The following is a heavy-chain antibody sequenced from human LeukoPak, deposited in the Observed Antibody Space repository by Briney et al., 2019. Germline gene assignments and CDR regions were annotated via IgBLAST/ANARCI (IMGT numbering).Heavy chain of an antibody. CDR2: IKQDGNEK. V-gene: IGHV3-7*01. J-gene: IGHJ4*02. CDR3: ARDGASSHTY. CDR1: GFTFRSYW. Sequence: GGSLRLSCAAPGFTFRSYWMSWVRQAPGKGLEWVANIKQDGNEKYYVDSVKGRFTISRDNAKNSLYLQMNSLRAEDTAVYYCARDGASSHTYWGQGTLVTVSS.